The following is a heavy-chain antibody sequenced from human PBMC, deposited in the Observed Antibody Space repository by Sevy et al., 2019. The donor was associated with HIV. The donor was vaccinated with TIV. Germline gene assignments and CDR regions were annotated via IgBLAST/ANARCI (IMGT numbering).Heavy chain of an antibody. D-gene: IGHD3-3*01. CDR3: VRNFIKTSVFGVTDREPIDY. V-gene: IGHV3-11*01. Sequence: GGSLRLSCAASGFTFSDYYMSWVRQAPGKGLEWVSYISSSARIIYYADSVRGRFTISRDNAKDSLFLQMNSLRVEDTAVYYCVRNFIKTSVFGVTDREPIDYWGQGTLVTVSS. J-gene: IGHJ4*02. CDR1: GFTFSDYY. CDR2: ISSSARII.